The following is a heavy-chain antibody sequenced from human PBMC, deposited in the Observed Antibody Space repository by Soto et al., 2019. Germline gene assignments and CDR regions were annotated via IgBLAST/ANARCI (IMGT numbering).Heavy chain of an antibody. D-gene: IGHD3-3*01. CDR2: ISGSGGTT. Sequence: VGSLRLSCTVSGFTFGSHAMSWVRQAPGKGLECVSGISGSGGTTFYADSVKGRFTISRDNSKKTLYLQMNSLRAEDTAVYYCAKTPYDFWTSGQYLFDHWGQGTLVTVSS. CDR1: GFTFGSHA. V-gene: IGHV3-23*01. CDR3: AKTPYDFWTSGQYLFDH. J-gene: IGHJ4*02.